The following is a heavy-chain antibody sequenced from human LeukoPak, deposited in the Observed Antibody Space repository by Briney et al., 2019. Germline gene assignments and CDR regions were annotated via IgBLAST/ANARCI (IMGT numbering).Heavy chain of an antibody. CDR3: AKYYDSSGYYGF. CDR2: IRYDGNNK. J-gene: IGHJ4*02. V-gene: IGHV3-30*02. D-gene: IGHD3-22*01. CDR1: GFTFSNYG. Sequence: GGSLRLSCGASGFTFSNYGMLWVRQAPGKGLDWVAFIRYDGNNKLYADSVKGRFTISRDNSKNTLYLQMNSLRAEDTAVYYCAKYYDSSGYYGFWGQGTLVTVSS.